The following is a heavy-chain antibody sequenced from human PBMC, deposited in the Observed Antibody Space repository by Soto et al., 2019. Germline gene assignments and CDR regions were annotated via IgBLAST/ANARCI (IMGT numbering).Heavy chain of an antibody. V-gene: IGHV4-30-2*01. CDR1: GDSISSGGYS. CDR2: SYHSGST. J-gene: IGHJ5*02. Sequence: QLQLQESGSGLVKPSQNLSLTCAFSGDSISSGGYSWSWIRQPPRKGLDWIGYSYHSGSTYYNPSLKSRVTISVDRSKNQFSLKLSSVTAADTAVYYCARVPPPWGQGTLGTVSS. CDR3: ARVPPP.